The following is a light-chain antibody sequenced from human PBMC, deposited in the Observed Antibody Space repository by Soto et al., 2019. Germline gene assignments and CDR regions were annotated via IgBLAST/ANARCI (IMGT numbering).Light chain of an antibody. CDR2: GAS. CDR1: QSVDIF. CDR3: QQSYITWT. V-gene: IGKV1-39*01. Sequence: DIQMTQSPSSLSASAGDRVTITCRASQSVDIFLTWYQQKPGKAPKLLIYGASSLQSGVPSRFSGSGSGTDFTLTISSLQPADFGTYYCQQSYITWTFGQGTKVEIK. J-gene: IGKJ1*01.